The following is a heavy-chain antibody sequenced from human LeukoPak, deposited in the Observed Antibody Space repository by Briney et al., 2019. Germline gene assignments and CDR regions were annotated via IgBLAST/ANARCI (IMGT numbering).Heavy chain of an antibody. Sequence: SETLSLTCTVSGGSISSGSSYWSWIRQPAGKGLEWIGRIYTSGDTNYKPSLQSRVTISVDTAKNQFSLKLSSVTAADTAVYYCTRGDNTWGQGTLVTVSS. J-gene: IGHJ5*02. CDR1: GGSISSGSSY. CDR2: IYTSGDT. CDR3: TRGDNT. V-gene: IGHV4-61*02. D-gene: IGHD2/OR15-2a*01.